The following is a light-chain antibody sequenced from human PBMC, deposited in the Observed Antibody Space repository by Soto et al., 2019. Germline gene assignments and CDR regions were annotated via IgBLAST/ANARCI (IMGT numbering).Light chain of an antibody. CDR1: SSNIGAGYE. V-gene: IGLV1-40*01. CDR2: GNT. Sequence: QSVLTQPPSVSGAPGQRVTISCIGGSSNIGAGYEVHWYQHLPGKAPKLLIYGNTNRPSGVPDRFSGSKSGTSASLAITGLQAEDEADYYCQSYDSSLSASYVFGGGTKVTVL. CDR3: QSYDSSLSASYV. J-gene: IGLJ1*01.